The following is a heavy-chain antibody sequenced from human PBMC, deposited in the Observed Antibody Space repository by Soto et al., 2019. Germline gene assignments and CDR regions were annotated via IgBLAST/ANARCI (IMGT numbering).Heavy chain of an antibody. CDR3: ARDLYYYDSSGYYYDYYYYGMDV. J-gene: IGHJ6*02. V-gene: IGHV1-69*01. CDR1: GGTFSSYA. Sequence: QVQLVQSGAEVKKPGSSVKVSCKASGGTFSSYAISWVRQAPGQGLEWMGGIIPIFGTANYAQKFQGRVTITADESTSTAYMELSSLRSEDTAVYYCARDLYYYDSSGYYYDYYYYGMDVWGQGTTVTVSS. CDR2: IIPIFGTA. D-gene: IGHD3-22*01.